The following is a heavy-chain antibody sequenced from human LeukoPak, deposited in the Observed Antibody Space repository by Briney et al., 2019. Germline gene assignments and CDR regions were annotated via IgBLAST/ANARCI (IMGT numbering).Heavy chain of an antibody. Sequence: ASVKVSCKTSGGAFSSYAITWVRQAPGQGLEWMGRIILIFDTTNYAQKFQGRATITTDESTNTVYMELSSLRSEDTAVYFCARSRATVTWFDYWGQGTLVTVSS. CDR2: IILIFDTT. D-gene: IGHD5-18*01. V-gene: IGHV1-69*05. CDR3: ARSRATVTWFDY. J-gene: IGHJ4*02. CDR1: GGAFSSYA.